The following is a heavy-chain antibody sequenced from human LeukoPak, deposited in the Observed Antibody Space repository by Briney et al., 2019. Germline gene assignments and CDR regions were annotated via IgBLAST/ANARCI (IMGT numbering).Heavy chain of an antibody. J-gene: IGHJ4*02. V-gene: IGHV1-2*02. CDR1: GYTFIGYY. D-gene: IGHD4-17*01. CDR3: ARDPVRDYFDY. Sequence: ASVNVSCKASGYTFIGYYLHWVRQAPGQGLEWMGWIDPKSGVTNYAQNFEGRVTMTRDTSISTAYMELTRLMSADTAVYYCARDPVRDYFDYWGQGTLVTVSS. CDR2: IDPKSGVT.